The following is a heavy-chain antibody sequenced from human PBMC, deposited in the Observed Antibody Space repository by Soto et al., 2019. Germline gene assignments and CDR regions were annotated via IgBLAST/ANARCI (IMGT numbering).Heavy chain of an antibody. CDR2: IYHSGST. J-gene: IGHJ4*02. CDR3: ARHFGHSVVSPFDY. Sequence: PSDTLSLTCAVSGGSISSLGYSWSWIRQPPGKGLEWIGYIYHSGSTYYNPSLKSRVTISVDTSKNQFSLNLTSVTAADTAVYYCARHFGHSVVSPFDYWGQGTLVTVPQ. CDR1: GGSISSLGYS. D-gene: IGHD2-15*01. V-gene: IGHV4-30-2*03.